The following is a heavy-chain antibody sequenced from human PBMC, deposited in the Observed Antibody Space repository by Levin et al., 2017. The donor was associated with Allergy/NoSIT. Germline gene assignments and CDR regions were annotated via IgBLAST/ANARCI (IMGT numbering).Heavy chain of an antibody. V-gene: IGHV4-59*08. D-gene: IGHD3-10*01. J-gene: IGHJ6*03. CDR1: GGSISSYY. CDR3: ARHIPMVRGIGYYYYYMDV. Sequence: PSETLSLTCTVSGGSISSYYWSWIRQPPGKGLEWIGYIYYSGSTNYNPSLKSRVTISVDTSKNQFSLKLSSVTAADTAVYYCARHIPMVRGIGYYYYYMDVWGKGTTVTVSS. CDR2: IYYSGST.